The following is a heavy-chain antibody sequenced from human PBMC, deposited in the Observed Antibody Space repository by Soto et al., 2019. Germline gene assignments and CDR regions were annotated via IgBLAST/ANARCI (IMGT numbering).Heavy chain of an antibody. D-gene: IGHD5-18*01. J-gene: IGHJ5*02. CDR3: ARLSDTNLFDP. CDR2: IDPEGSHT. V-gene: IGHV5-51*01. CDR1: GYAFTRYW. Sequence: GESMKISCRGAGYAFTRYWIIWVRQMAGKGREWMGRIDPEGSHTRYSTSFHCQFYISVDKSISTAYLQWSSLYASVTSMYYCARLSDTNLFDPWGQGTLVTAPQ.